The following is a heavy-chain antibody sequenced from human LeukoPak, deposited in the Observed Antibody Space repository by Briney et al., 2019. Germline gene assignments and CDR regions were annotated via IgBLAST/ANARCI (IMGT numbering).Heavy chain of an antibody. D-gene: IGHD6-13*01. Sequence: SVKVSCKASGGTFISYAISWVRQAPGQGLEWMGRIIPIFGTANYAQKFQGRVTITTDESTSTAYMELSSLRSEDTAVYYCARGIAAPYMDVWGKGTTVTVSS. V-gene: IGHV1-69*05. CDR3: ARGIAAPYMDV. CDR1: GGTFISYA. CDR2: IIPIFGTA. J-gene: IGHJ6*03.